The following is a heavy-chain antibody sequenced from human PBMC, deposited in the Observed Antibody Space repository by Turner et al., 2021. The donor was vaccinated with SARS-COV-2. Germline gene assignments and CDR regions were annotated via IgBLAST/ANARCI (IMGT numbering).Heavy chain of an antibody. Sequence: EVQLVESGGGLVQPGESLRLSCVAPGFAFSNYWMTWVRQAPGKGLEWVANIKQDGGEKYYVDSVQGRFTISRDNAENSLYLQMNSLRVEDTAMYYCVSKGQVAVAGFDSWGQGTLVTVSS. D-gene: IGHD6-19*01. J-gene: IGHJ4*02. CDR2: IKQDGGEK. CDR1: GFAFSNYW. V-gene: IGHV3-7*01. CDR3: VSKGQVAVAGFDS.